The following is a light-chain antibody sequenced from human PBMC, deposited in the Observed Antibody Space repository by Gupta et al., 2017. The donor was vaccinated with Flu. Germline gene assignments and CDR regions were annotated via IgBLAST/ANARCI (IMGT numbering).Light chain of an antibody. V-gene: IGKV2-30*01. CDR2: QVS. CDR3: MQGTHWLT. J-gene: IGKJ4*01. Sequence: DVVMTQSPLSVPVTLGQPASISCRSSQSLVASDGNTYLNWFQQRPGQSPMRLIYQVSKRDSGVPDRFSGSGSGTDFTLKISRVEAEDVGVYYCMQGTHWLTFGGGTKVEI. CDR1: QSLVASDGNTY.